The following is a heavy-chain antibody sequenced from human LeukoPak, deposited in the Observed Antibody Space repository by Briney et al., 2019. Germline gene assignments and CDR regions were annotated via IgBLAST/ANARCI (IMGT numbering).Heavy chain of an antibody. J-gene: IGHJ4*02. CDR1: GGTFSSYT. D-gene: IGHD3-16*01. CDR3: SGDLSWLHDS. CDR2: IIPMFDRA. Sequence: SVKVSCKASGGTFSSYTINWVRQAPGRGVEWMGRIIPMFDRANYAQNFQGRVTITADKSTTTVYMEMTSLRYEDTAVYYCSGDLSWLHDSWGQGTRVTVSS. V-gene: IGHV1-69*08.